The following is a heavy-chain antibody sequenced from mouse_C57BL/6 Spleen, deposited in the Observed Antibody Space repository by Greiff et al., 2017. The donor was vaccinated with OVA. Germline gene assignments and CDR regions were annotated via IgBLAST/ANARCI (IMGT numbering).Heavy chain of an antibody. J-gene: IGHJ3*01. CDR2: IDPSDSDT. Sequence: QVQLQQPGAELVRPGSSVKLSCKASGYTFTSYWMHWVKQRPIQGLEWIGNIDPSDSDTHYNQKFKDKTTLTVDKSYSTAYMQLSSLTAEDSAVYCCAKGDGNPWFAYWGQGTLVTVSA. CDR1: GYTFTSYW. D-gene: IGHD2-1*01. V-gene: IGHV1-52*01. CDR3: AKGDGNPWFAY.